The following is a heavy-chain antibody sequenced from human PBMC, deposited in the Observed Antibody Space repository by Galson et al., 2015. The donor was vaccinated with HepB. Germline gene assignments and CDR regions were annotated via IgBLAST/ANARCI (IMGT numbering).Heavy chain of an antibody. Sequence: SLRLSCAASGFTFSDYYMSWIRQAPGKGLEWVSYISSSSSYTNYADSVKGRFTISRDNAKNSLYLQMNSLRAEDTAVYYCARDAGGAQRSGWYPLDYWGQGTLVTVSS. CDR2: ISSSSSYT. CDR1: GFTFSDYY. CDR3: ARDAGGAQRSGWYPLDY. D-gene: IGHD6-19*01. V-gene: IGHV3-11*05. J-gene: IGHJ4*02.